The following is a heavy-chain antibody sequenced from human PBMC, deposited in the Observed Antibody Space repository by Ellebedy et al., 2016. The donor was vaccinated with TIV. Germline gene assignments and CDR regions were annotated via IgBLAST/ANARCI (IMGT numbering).Heavy chain of an antibody. D-gene: IGHD4-23*01. V-gene: IGHV1-69*13. Sequence: AASVKVSCKASGGTFSSYAISWVRQAPGQGLEWMGGIIPIFGTANYAQKFQGRVTITADESTSTAYMELSSLRSEDTAVYYCARVLRWYPYYFDYWGQGTLVTVSS. J-gene: IGHJ4*02. CDR2: IIPIFGTA. CDR3: ARVLRWYPYYFDY. CDR1: GGTFSSYA.